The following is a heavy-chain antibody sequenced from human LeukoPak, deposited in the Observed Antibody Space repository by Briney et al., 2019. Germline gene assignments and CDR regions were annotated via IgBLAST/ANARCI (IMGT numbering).Heavy chain of an antibody. CDR2: ITSSSIYI. J-gene: IGHJ4*02. Sequence: GGSLRLSCAGSGFTFSRYSMNGVRQARGKGVEWVSYITSSSIYIFYPHSVKALFTISRHNAKKSVCLQMNRLRAEDTAVYYCARGSTYSSGWYTGFDYWGQGSLVTVSS. CDR1: GFTFSRYS. CDR3: ARGSTYSSGWYTGFDY. V-gene: IGHV3-21*01. D-gene: IGHD6-19*01.